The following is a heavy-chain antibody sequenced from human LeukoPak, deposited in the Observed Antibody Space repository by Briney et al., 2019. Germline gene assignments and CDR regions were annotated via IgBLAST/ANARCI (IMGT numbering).Heavy chain of an antibody. CDR3: ARVPTLAYCGGDCGFDY. CDR2: IYYSGST. J-gene: IGHJ4*02. CDR1: GGSISSYY. D-gene: IGHD2-21*02. Sequence: SETLSLTCTVSGGSISSYYWSWIRQPPGKGLEWIGYIYYSGSTNYNPSLKSRVTISVDTSKNQFSLKLSSVTAADTAVYYCARVPTLAYCGGDCGFDYWGQGTLVTVSS. V-gene: IGHV4-59*08.